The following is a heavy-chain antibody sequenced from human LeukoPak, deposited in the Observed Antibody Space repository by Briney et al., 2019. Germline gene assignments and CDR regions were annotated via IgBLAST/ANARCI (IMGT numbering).Heavy chain of an antibody. CDR2: INPSDGST. J-gene: IGHJ4*02. CDR1: GYTFTSYY. D-gene: IGHD1-26*01. Sequence: ASVKVSCKASGYTFTSYYMHWVRQAPGQGLEWMGIINPSDGSTSYAQKFQGRVTMTRDTSTSTVYMELSSPRSEDTAMYYCARRFSHRGSYDFDHWGQGTLVTVSS. V-gene: IGHV1-46*01. CDR3: ARRFSHRGSYDFDH.